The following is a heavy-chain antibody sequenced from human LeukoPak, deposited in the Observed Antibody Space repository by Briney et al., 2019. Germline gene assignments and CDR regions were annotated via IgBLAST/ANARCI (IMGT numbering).Heavy chain of an antibody. CDR2: ISSNGGRT. J-gene: IGHJ4*02. CDR3: VKDLYYDNSGYYSGAFDY. V-gene: IGHV3-64D*06. CDR1: GFTFKKYA. D-gene: IGHD3-22*01. Sequence: PGGSLRLSCSASGFTFKKYAMHWVRQAPGKGLEYVSAISSNGGRTYYADSVKGRFTISRDNSKNTLFLQMSSLRVEDTAVYYCVKDLYYDNSGYYSGAFDYWGQGTLVTVSS.